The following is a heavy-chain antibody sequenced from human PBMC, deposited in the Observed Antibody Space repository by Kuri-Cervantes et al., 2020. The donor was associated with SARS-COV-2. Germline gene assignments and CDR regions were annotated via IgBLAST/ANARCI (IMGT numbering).Heavy chain of an antibody. CDR3: ARGFWTGFLFDS. V-gene: IGHV4-61*01. J-gene: IGHJ4*02. CDR2: IYYGGST. D-gene: IGHD3/OR15-3a*01. Sequence: SETLSLTCSASGFSVTSGSYYWSWLRQSPGKGLEWIGYIYYGGSTTYNPALKSRVTISINMTNNQFFLNLKGASAADTAVYYCARGFWTGFLFDSWGQGSLVTVSS. CDR1: GFSVTSGSYY.